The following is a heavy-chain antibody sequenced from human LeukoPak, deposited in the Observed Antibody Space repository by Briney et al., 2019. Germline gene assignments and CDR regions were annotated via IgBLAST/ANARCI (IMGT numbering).Heavy chain of an antibody. J-gene: IGHJ4*02. D-gene: IGHD6-13*01. CDR3: AKMPPAGQQRYSHDY. V-gene: IGHV3-48*01. Sequence: GGSLRLSCAASGFTFSSYSMNWVRQAPGKGLEWVSYISSSSSTIYYADSVKGRFTISRDNSKNTLYLQMNSLRAEDTAVYYCAKMPPAGQQRYSHDYWGQGTLVTVSS. CDR2: ISSSSSTI. CDR1: GFTFSSYS.